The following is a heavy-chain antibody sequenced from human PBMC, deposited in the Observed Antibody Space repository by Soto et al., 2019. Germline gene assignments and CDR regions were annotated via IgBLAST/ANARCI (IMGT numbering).Heavy chain of an antibody. D-gene: IGHD3-22*01. J-gene: IGHJ5*02. Sequence: QITLKESGPTLVKPTQTLTLTCTFSGFSLSTSGVGVGWIRQPPGKALEWLALIYWDDDKRYSPSLKSRLTITKDTSKNQLVLTMTNMAPVDTATYYCAHSLIGYYYDSSGSNWFDPWGQGTLVTVSS. CDR2: IYWDDDK. V-gene: IGHV2-5*02. CDR3: AHSLIGYYYDSSGSNWFDP. CDR1: GFSLSTSGVG.